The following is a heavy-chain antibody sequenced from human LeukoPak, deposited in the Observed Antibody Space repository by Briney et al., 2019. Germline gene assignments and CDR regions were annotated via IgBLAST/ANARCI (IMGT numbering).Heavy chain of an antibody. CDR1: GFTFSGYW. V-gene: IGHV3-30*18. D-gene: IGHD1-7*01. J-gene: IGHJ6*02. CDR3: AKDMGITGTYYYYGMDV. Sequence: GGSLRLSCAASGFTFSGYWMNWVRQAPGKGLEWVAVISYDGSNKYYADSVKGRFTISRDNSKNTLYLQMNSLRAEDTAVYYCAKDMGITGTYYYYGMDVWGQGTTVTVSS. CDR2: ISYDGSNK.